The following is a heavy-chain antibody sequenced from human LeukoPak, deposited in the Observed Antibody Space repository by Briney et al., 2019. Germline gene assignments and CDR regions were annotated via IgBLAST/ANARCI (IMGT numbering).Heavy chain of an antibody. Sequence: PGGSLRLSCAASGFTFSSYSMNWVRQAPGKGLEWASYISSSSSTIYYADSVKGRFTISRDNAKNSLYLQMNSLRAEDTAVYYCARVGGSYLFAFDIWGQGTMVTVSS. CDR3: ARVGGSYLFAFDI. V-gene: IGHV3-48*01. CDR1: GFTFSSYS. J-gene: IGHJ3*02. D-gene: IGHD1-26*01. CDR2: ISSSSSTI.